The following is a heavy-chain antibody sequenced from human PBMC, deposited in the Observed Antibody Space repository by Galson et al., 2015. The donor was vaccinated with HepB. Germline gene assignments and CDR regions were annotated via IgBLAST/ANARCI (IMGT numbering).Heavy chain of an antibody. CDR3: VKGLDISTGTDY. D-gene: IGHD3-9*01. CDR1: GFTFGIYA. CDR2: ISGGGGVS. V-gene: IGHV3-23*01. J-gene: IGHJ4*02. Sequence: SLRLSCAASGFTFGIYAMTWVRQAPGKGLEWVSAISGGGGVSYYADSVKGRFTISRDNSKNTLYLQMNSLRAADTAVYYCVKGLDISTGTDYWGQGTLVTVSS.